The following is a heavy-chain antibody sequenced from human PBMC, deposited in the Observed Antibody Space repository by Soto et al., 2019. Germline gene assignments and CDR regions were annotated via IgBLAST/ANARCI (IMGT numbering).Heavy chain of an antibody. CDR2: IYHTGST. D-gene: IGHD3-22*01. Sequence: SSETLSLTCAVSGGSISSGGFSWIWIRQPPGKGLECIGYIYHTGSTYYNPSLKSRVTISVDRSKNQFSLRLSSVTAADTAIYYCARATFVRKGYYDASDYYFFDYWGQGTLVTVSS. CDR3: ARATFVRKGYYDASDYYFFDY. CDR1: GGSISSGGFS. J-gene: IGHJ4*02. V-gene: IGHV4-30-2*01.